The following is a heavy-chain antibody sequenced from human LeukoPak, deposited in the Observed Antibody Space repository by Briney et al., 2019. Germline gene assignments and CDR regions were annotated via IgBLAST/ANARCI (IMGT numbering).Heavy chain of an antibody. D-gene: IGHD3-22*01. CDR3: ARNNYYDRGPFDY. CDR1: GYSFTGYY. V-gene: IGHV1-18*04. CDR2: ISAYNGNT. J-gene: IGHJ4*02. Sequence: GASVKVSCKASGYSFTGYYIHWVRQAPGQGLEWMGWISAYNGNTNYAQKLQGRVTMTTDTSTSTAYMELRSLRSDDTAVYYCARNNYYDRGPFDYWGQGTLVTVSS.